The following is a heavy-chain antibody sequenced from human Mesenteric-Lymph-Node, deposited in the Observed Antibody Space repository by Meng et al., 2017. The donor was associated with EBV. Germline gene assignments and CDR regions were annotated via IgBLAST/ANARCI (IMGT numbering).Heavy chain of an antibody. CDR3: ARGAIFGIVITYFDY. Sequence: QGQLHQLGAGLLAPSETLSLTWEASGGSVSGYHWSWIRQPPGKGLEYIGEISQSGDTTYNPSLKSRVTISVDRSRNQFSLKMASVTAADTAVYYCARGAIFGIVITYFDYWSQGTLVTVSS. D-gene: IGHD3-3*02. V-gene: IGHV4-34*01. CDR2: ISQSGDT. CDR1: GGSVSGYH. J-gene: IGHJ4*02.